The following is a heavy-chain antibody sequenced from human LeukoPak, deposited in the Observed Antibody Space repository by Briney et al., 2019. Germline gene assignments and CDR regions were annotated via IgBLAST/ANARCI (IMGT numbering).Heavy chain of an antibody. CDR3: ARGCRVVPGVHNVGMTSYYNDMDV. V-gene: IGHV1-46*01. D-gene: IGHD2-2*01. Sequence: ASVKVSCKPSGYTFTSYYMHWVRQAPGQGLEWMGIINPSGDDTSYAQKFQGRVTTTRDPSTSTVYMEVVSLRPEDTAVYYCARGCRVVPGVHNVGMTSYYNDMDVWGQGTTVTVSS. J-gene: IGHJ6*02. CDR2: INPSGDDT. CDR1: GYTFTSYY.